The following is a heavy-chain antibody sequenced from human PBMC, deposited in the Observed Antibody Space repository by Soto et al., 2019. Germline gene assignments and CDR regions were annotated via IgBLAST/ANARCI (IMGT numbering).Heavy chain of an antibody. J-gene: IGHJ6*02. D-gene: IGHD2-2*01. CDR2: IIPIFGTA. CDR3: AREWGDIVVVPAAPYYYYVRDV. CDR1: GGTFSSYA. V-gene: IGHV1-69*06. Sequence: SVKVSCKASGGTFSSYAISWVRQAPGQGLEWMGGIIPIFGTANYAQKFQGRVTITADKSTSTAYMELSSLRSEDTAVYYCAREWGDIVVVPAAPYYYYVRDVWGQGTTVTVSS.